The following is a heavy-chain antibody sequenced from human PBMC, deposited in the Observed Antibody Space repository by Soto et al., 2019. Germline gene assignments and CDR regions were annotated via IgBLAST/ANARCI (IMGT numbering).Heavy chain of an antibody. Sequence: SETLSLTCSVSGGSISSSSYFWGWIRQRPGKGLEWIGSIYYSGSTYYNPSLKRRDTVSVDTSKNQFSLKLSSVTAADTAVYYCARHPSDFWFDPWGQGTMVTVSS. CDR1: GGSISSSSYF. CDR2: IYYSGST. J-gene: IGHJ5*02. CDR3: ARHPSDFWFDP. D-gene: IGHD2-21*02. V-gene: IGHV4-39*01.